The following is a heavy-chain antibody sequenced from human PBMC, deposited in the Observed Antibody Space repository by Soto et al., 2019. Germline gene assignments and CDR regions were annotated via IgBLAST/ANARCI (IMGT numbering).Heavy chain of an antibody. J-gene: IGHJ6*02. CDR2: ISGSGGST. CDR1: GFTFSSYA. Sequence: EVQLLESGGGLVQPGGSLRLSCAASGFTFSSYAMSWVRQAPGKGLEWVSAISGSGGSTYYADSVKGRFTISRDNSQNTLYLQMNSLRAEDTAVYYCATDKRGVLWPTKYYYYGMDVWGQGTTVTVSS. D-gene: IGHD3-10*01. CDR3: ATDKRGVLWPTKYYYYGMDV. V-gene: IGHV3-23*01.